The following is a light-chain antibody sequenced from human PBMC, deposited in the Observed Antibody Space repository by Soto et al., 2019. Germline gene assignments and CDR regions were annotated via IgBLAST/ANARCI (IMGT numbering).Light chain of an antibody. CDR2: GNT. V-gene: IGLV1-40*01. J-gene: IGLJ1*01. CDR1: SSNIGSTYD. Sequence: QSVLTQPPSVSGAPGQRVTISCTGSSSNIGSTYDVQWYQQLPGTAPKLLIHGNTNRPSGVPDRFSGSKSGTSASLAITGLQADDEADYYCQSYDESLSVHYVFGTGTKVTVL. CDR3: QSYDESLSVHYV.